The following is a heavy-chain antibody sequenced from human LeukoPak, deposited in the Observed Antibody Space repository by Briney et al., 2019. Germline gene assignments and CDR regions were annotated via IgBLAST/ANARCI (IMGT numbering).Heavy chain of an antibody. J-gene: IGHJ4*02. CDR2: IEADGRNK. D-gene: IGHD5/OR15-5a*01. Sequence: GGSLRLSCATSGFTFSTHTMHWVRQAPGKGLEWVAVIEADGRNKFHAESVRGRFTISRDNSRNTLYLQLDSLRSEDTAVYYCVRQSTGLDYWGQGTLVTVSS. V-gene: IGHV3-30*04. CDR1: GFTFSTHT. CDR3: VRQSTGLDY.